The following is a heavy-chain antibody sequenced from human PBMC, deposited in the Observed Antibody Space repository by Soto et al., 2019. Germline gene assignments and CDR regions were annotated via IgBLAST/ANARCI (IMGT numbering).Heavy chain of an antibody. Sequence: SVKVSCKTSGFTFSSSAVHWVRQARGHRLQWIGWIDVGSANANYAHMLQERVTISRDMSTSTAYMQMNSLESEDTAVYYCSRDDSDWFFNWGRGTLVTVSS. D-gene: IGHD3-9*01. CDR1: GFTFSSSA. V-gene: IGHV1-58*01. CDR2: IDVGSANA. J-gene: IGHJ4*02. CDR3: SRDDSDWFFN.